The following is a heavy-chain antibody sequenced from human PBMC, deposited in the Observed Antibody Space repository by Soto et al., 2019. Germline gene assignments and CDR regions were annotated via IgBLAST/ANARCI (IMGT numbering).Heavy chain of an antibody. CDR3: AKDLRQGASGATVYGMDV. CDR2: VPHDGRKT. V-gene: IGHV3-30*18. D-gene: IGHD5-12*01. J-gene: IGHJ6*02. CDR1: GFTFTNNG. Sequence: QVQLVESGGGDVQPGTSLRLSCVASGFTFTNNGMHWVRQAPGKGLEWVALVPHDGRKTFYADSVKGRLTIYRDNSKSTVYLHMNNLRPEDTAVYQCAKDLRQGASGATVYGMDVWGQGTKVTVSS.